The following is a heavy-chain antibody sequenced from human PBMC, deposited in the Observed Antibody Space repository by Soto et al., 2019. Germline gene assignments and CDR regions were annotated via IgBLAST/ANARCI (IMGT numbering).Heavy chain of an antibody. CDR2: TYYRSKWYN. CDR1: GDSVSSNSAA. CDR3: ARVSYDILTGYYISYYYYGMDV. J-gene: IGHJ6*02. D-gene: IGHD3-9*01. V-gene: IGHV6-1*01. Sequence: SQTLSLTCAISGDSVSSNSAAWNWIRQSPSRGLERLGRTYYRSKWYNDYAVSVKSRITINPDTSKNQFSLQLNSVTPEDTAVYYCARVSYDILTGYYISYYYYGMDVWGQGTTVTVSS.